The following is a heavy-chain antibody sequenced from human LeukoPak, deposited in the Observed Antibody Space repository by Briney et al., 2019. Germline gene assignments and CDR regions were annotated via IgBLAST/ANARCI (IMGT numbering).Heavy chain of an antibody. CDR2: IYHSGST. Sequence: SETLSLTCAVSGYSISSGYYWGWIRQPPGKGLEWIWSIYHSGSTYYNPSLKSRVTISVDTSKNQFSLKLSSVTAADTDVYYCARARATELGTFPSLDYWGQGTLVTVSS. D-gene: IGHD7-27*01. CDR1: GYSISSGYY. CDR3: ARARATELGTFPSLDY. J-gene: IGHJ4*02. V-gene: IGHV4-38-2*01.